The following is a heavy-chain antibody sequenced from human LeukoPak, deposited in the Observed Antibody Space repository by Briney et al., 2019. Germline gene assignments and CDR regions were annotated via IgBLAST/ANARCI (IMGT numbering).Heavy chain of an antibody. Sequence: GGYLRLSCAASGFTFSSYAMSWVRQAPGKGLVWVSRIDNGGSDTSHADSVKGRFTISRDNAKNTLYLQMNSLRAEDTAVYYCARGEGWHCSGSDCFTHWFDPWGQGALVTISS. CDR2: IDNGGSDT. D-gene: IGHD2-2*02. V-gene: IGHV3-74*01. CDR1: GFTFSSYA. CDR3: ARGEGWHCSGSDCFTHWFDP. J-gene: IGHJ5*02.